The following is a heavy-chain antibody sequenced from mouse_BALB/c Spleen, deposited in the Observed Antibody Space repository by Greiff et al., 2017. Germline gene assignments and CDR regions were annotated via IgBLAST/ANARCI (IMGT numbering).Heavy chain of an antibody. CDR3: ARGNWFAY. V-gene: IGHV1-54*03. J-gene: IGHJ3*01. Sequence: VKLMESGAELVRPGTSVKVSCKASGYAFTNYLIEWVKQRPGQGLEWIGVINPGSGGTNYNEKFKGKATLTADKSSSTAYMQLSSLTSDDSAVYFCARGNWFAYWGQGTLVTVSA. CDR1: GYAFTNYL. CDR2: INPGSGGT.